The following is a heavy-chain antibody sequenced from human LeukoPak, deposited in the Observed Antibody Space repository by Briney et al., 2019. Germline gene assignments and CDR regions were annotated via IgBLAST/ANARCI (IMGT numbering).Heavy chain of an antibody. CDR1: GGSISSGDYY. Sequence: SGTLSLTCTVSGGSISSGDYYWSWIRQPPGKGLEWIGYIYYSGSTYYNPSLKSRVTISVDTSKNQFSLKLSSVTAADTAVYYCARGSYGTGWFDPWGQGTLVTVSS. V-gene: IGHV4-30-4*01. J-gene: IGHJ5*02. D-gene: IGHD5-18*01. CDR3: ARGSYGTGWFDP. CDR2: IYYSGST.